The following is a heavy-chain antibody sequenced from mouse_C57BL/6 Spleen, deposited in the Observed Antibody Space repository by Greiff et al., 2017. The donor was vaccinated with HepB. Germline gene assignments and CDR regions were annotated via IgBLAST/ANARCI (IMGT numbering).Heavy chain of an antibody. CDR3: ARSAYYYGSSGYFDY. CDR2: IDPSDSYT. D-gene: IGHD1-1*01. Sequence: VQLQQPGAELVRPGTSVKLSCKASGYTFTSYWMHWVKQRPGQGLEWIGVIDPSDSYTNYNQKFKGKATLTVDTSSSTAYMQLSSMTSEDSAVYYCARSAYYYGSSGYFDYWGQGTTLTVSS. V-gene: IGHV1-59*01. J-gene: IGHJ2*01. CDR1: GYTFTSYW.